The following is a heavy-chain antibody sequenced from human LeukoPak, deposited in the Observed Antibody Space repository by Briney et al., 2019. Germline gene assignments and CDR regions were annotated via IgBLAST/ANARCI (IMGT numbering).Heavy chain of an antibody. V-gene: IGHV1-18*01. CDR2: ISAYNGNT. CDR1: GYTFTSYG. CDR3: ARAPRRVVVVVAASDY. D-gene: IGHD2-15*01. Sequence: ASVKVSCKASGYTFTSYGISWVRQAPGQGLEWMGWISAYNGNTNYAQKLQGRATMTTDTSTSTAYMELRSLRSDDTAVYYCARAPRRVVVVVAASDYWGQGTLVTVSS. J-gene: IGHJ4*02.